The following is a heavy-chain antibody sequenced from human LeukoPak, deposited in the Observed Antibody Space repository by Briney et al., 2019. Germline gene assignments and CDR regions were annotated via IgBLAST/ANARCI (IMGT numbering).Heavy chain of an antibody. Sequence: GGSLRLSCAASGFTFSSYSMNWVRQAPGKGLEWVANIKQDGSEKYYVDSVKGRFTISRDNAKNSLYLQMNSLRAEDTAVYYCASSGDYWDYFDYWGQGTLVTVSS. CDR2: IKQDGSEK. CDR3: ASSGDYWDYFDY. D-gene: IGHD4-17*01. CDR1: GFTFSSYS. J-gene: IGHJ4*02. V-gene: IGHV3-7*01.